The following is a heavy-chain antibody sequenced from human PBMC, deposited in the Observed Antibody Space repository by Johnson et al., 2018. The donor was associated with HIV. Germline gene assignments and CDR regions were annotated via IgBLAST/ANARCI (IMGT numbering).Heavy chain of an antibody. CDR3: ARGRVSMKVVDLRGGGFDF. D-gene: IGHD3-22*01. Sequence: QVLLVESGGGVVQPGRSLRLSCAVSGFTFRTYAMHWVRQAPGKGLEWVAVLSYDGSKAYYVDSVKGRFTIPRDNSKNTLYLQMNSLRVEDTALYLCARGRVSMKVVDLRGGGFDFWGQGTKVTVSS. V-gene: IGHV3-30-3*01. J-gene: IGHJ3*01. CDR2: LSYDGSKA. CDR1: GFTFRTYA.